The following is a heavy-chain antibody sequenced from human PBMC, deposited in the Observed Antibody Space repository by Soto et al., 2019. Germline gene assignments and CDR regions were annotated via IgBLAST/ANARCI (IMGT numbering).Heavy chain of an antibody. Sequence: QVQLVQSGAEVKKPGSSVKVSCKASGGTFSSYAISWVRQAPGQGLEWMGGIIPIFGTANYAQKFQGRVTITADESTSTAYMVLSSLRSEDTAVYYCASYCSGGSCYPYYYYGMDVWGQGTTVTVSS. CDR3: ASYCSGGSCYPYYYYGMDV. CDR2: IIPIFGTA. V-gene: IGHV1-69*01. CDR1: GGTFSSYA. D-gene: IGHD2-15*01. J-gene: IGHJ6*02.